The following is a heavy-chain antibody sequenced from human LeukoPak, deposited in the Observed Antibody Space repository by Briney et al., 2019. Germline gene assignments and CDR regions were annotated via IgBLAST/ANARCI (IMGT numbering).Heavy chain of an antibody. J-gene: IGHJ4*02. CDR3: ATTPRYSSSRYYFDY. V-gene: IGHV4-59*01. Sequence: SETLSLTCTVSGGSISSYYWSWIRQPPGKGLEWIGYIYYSGSTNYNPSLKSRVTISVDTSKNQFSLKLSSVTAADTAVYYCATTPRYSSSRYYFDYWGQGTLVTVSS. CDR1: GGSISSYY. CDR2: IYYSGST. D-gene: IGHD6-13*01.